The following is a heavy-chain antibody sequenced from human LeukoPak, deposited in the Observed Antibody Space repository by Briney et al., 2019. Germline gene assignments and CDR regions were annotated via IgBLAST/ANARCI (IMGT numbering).Heavy chain of an antibody. Sequence: SETLSLTCTVSGGSISSYYWSWIRQPPGKGLEWIGYIYCSGSNNYNPSLKSRVTISVDTSMNQFSLKLSSVTAADTAVYYCAREEDTLDAFDIWGQGTMVTVSS. J-gene: IGHJ3*02. D-gene: IGHD2-15*01. CDR1: GGSISSYY. CDR2: IYCSGSN. V-gene: IGHV4-59*01. CDR3: AREEDTLDAFDI.